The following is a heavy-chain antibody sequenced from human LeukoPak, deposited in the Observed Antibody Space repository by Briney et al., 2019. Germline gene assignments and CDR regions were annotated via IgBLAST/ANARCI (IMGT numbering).Heavy chain of an antibody. J-gene: IGHJ4*02. D-gene: IGHD3-22*01. CDR3: ATSADSSGND. CDR1: GFTFSSYA. Sequence: GRSLRLSCAASGFTFSSYAMHWVRQAPGKGLEWVAVISYDGSNKYYADPVKGRFTISRDNSKNTLYLQMNSLRAEDTAVYYCATSADSSGNDWGQGTLVTVSS. CDR2: ISYDGSNK. V-gene: IGHV3-30-3*01.